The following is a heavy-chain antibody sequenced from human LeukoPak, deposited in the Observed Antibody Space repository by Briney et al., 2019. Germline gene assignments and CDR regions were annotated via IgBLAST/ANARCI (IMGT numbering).Heavy chain of an antibody. CDR3: ARNYYDSSGYYVDFHF. J-gene: IGHJ1*01. V-gene: IGHV3-48*02. CDR2: ISSSSSTI. D-gene: IGHD3-22*01. CDR1: GFTFSSYS. Sequence: GGSLRLSCAASGFTFSSYSKNWARQAPGKGLEWVSYISSSSSTIYYADSVKGRFTISRDNAKNSLYLQMNSLRDEDTAVYYCARNYYDSSGYYVDFHFWGQGTLVTVSS.